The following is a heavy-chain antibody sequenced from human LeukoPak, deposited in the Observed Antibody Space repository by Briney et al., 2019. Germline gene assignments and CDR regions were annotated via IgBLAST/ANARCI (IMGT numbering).Heavy chain of an antibody. J-gene: IGHJ3*02. V-gene: IGHV3-48*03. D-gene: IGHD5-18*01. CDR2: ISSSGSTI. Sequence: EAGGSLRLSCAASGFTFSSYEMNWVRQAPGKGLEWVSYISSSGSTIYYADSVKGRFTISRDNAKNSLYLQMNSLRAEDTAVYYCARENTAMVKAFDIWGQGTMVTVSS. CDR3: ARENTAMVKAFDI. CDR1: GFTFSSYE.